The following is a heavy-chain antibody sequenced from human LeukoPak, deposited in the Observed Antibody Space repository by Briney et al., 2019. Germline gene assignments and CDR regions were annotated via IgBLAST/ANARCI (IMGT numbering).Heavy chain of an antibody. V-gene: IGHV4-59*08. D-gene: IGHD6-19*01. J-gene: IGHJ4*02. Sequence: SGTLSLTCTVSGGSISSYYWSWIRQPPGKGLEWIGYIYYSGSTNYNPSLKSRVTISVDTSKNQFSLKLSSVTAADTAVYYCASTKSVAGQYYFDYWGQGTLVTVSS. CDR3: ASTKSVAGQYYFDY. CDR2: IYYSGST. CDR1: GGSISSYY.